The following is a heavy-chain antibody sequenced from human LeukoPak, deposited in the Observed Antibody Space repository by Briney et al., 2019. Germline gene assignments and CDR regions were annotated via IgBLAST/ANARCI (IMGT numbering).Heavy chain of an antibody. CDR2: INTSGGST. J-gene: IGHJ4*02. CDR1: GYTFTSFY. V-gene: IGHV1-46*01. D-gene: IGHD5-18*01. CDR3: ATYRQVMLPFES. Sequence: ASVKVSCKASGYTFTSFYMHWVRQAPGQRLEWMGIINTSGGSTSYAQKFQGRVTMTRDTSTTTVYMELNSLRSEDTAIYYCATYRQVMLPFESWGQGTLVTVSS.